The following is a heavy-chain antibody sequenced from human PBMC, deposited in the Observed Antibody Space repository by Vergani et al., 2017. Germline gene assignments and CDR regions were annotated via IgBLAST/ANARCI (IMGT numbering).Heavy chain of an antibody. CDR3: VRDRPLEFDRDY. D-gene: IGHD1-1*01. V-gene: IGHV3-30-3*01. CDR1: GFTFSGYS. J-gene: IGHJ4*02. CDR2: ISHDGTNR. Sequence: QVRLVQSGGGVVQPGMSLRLSCAASGFTFSGYSMFWVRQSPGQGLEWVTLISHDGTNRHYADSVVGRFTISRDNSKRMVYLQMNNLRPDDTALYYCVRDRPLEFDRDYGGQGTLVTVSS.